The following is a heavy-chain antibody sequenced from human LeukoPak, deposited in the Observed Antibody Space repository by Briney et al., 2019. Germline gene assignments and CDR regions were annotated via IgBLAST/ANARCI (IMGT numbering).Heavy chain of an antibody. Sequence: SETLSLTCTVSGGSISSYYWSWIRQPPGKGLVWIGYIYYSGSTNYNPSLKRRVTISVDTSKNQFSLKLSSVTGADTAVYYCPRHYCSSTSCRNANFDYWGQGTLVTVSS. CDR3: PRHYCSSTSCRNANFDY. CDR2: IYYSGST. V-gene: IGHV4-59*08. J-gene: IGHJ4*02. D-gene: IGHD2-2*01. CDR1: GGSISSYY.